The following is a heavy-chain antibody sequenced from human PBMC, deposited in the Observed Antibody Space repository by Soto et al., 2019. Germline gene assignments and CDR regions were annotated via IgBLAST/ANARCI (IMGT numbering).Heavy chain of an antibody. J-gene: IGHJ4*02. Sequence: SETLSLTCAVYGGSFSGYYWSWIRQPPGKGLEWIGEINHSGSTNYNPSLKSRVTISVDTSKNQFSLKLSSVTAADTAVYYCARVKSVWFGDSWGQGTLVTSPQ. V-gene: IGHV4-34*01. CDR3: ARVKSVWFGDS. CDR1: GGSFSGYY. CDR2: INHSGST. D-gene: IGHD3-10*01.